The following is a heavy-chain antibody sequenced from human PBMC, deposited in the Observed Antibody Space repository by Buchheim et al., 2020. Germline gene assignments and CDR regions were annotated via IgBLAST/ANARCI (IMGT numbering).Heavy chain of an antibody. V-gene: IGHV3-7*01. CDR2: IKQDGSEK. Sequence: VQLVESGGGVVQPGTSLRLSCAASGFSFRSYGMHWVRQAPGKGLEWVANIKQDGSEKYYVDSVKGRFTISRDNAKNSLYLQMNSLRAEDTAVYYCARDAEQQLGYYYYYGMDVWGQGTT. D-gene: IGHD6-13*01. J-gene: IGHJ6*02. CDR1: GFSFRSYG. CDR3: ARDAEQQLGYYYYYGMDV.